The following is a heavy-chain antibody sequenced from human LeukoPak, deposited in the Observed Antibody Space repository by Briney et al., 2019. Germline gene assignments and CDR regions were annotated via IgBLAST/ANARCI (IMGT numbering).Heavy chain of an antibody. D-gene: IGHD3-22*01. J-gene: IGHJ4*02. CDR1: GFTFTSAP. Sequence: GGSLRLSCVLSGFTFTSAPMNWVRQAPGKGLEWVSTSGTDGDTYYADSVKGRFTISRDNSKNTVHLQMTSLRVEDTAVYYCATKTPGNYPYGYWGQGTLVIVSP. V-gene: IGHV3-23*01. CDR2: SGTDGDT. CDR3: ATKTPGNYPYGY.